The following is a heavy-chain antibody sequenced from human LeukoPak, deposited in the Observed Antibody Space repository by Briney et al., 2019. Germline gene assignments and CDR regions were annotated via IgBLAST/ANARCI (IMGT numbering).Heavy chain of an antibody. CDR2: IYYSGST. CDR1: GCSISRYY. V-gene: IGHV4-59*07. CDR3: ARVGSGPTIFGVVIYWYFDL. D-gene: IGHD3-3*01. Sequence: SDTLSLTRTRSGCSISRYYWRWLRQPPAKGLEWIGYIYYSGSTNYNPSLKSRVTISVDTSKNQFSLKLSSVTAADTAVYYCARVGSGPTIFGVVIYWYFDLWGRGTLVTVSS. J-gene: IGHJ2*01.